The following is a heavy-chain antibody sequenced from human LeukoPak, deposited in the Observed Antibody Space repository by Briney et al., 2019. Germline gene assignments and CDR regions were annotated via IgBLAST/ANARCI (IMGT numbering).Heavy chain of an antibody. CDR2: INAGNGNT. D-gene: IGHD1-26*01. CDR3: AREVARSGSYFDY. V-gene: IGHV1-3*01. CDR1: GYTFTSYA. J-gene: IGHJ4*02. Sequence: AASVKVSCKASGYTFTSYAMHWVRQAPGQRLEWMGWINAGNGNTKYSQKFQGRVTITRDTSASTAYMELSSLRSEDTAVYYCAREVARSGSYFDYWGQGTLVTVSS.